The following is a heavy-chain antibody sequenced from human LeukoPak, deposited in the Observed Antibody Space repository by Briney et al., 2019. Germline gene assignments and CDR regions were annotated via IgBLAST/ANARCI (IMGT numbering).Heavy chain of an antibody. CDR3: ARDRRWDGFDY. CDR2: IYTSGST. J-gene: IGHJ4*02. CDR1: GGSISSGSYY. Sequence: PSETLSLTCTVSGGSISSGSYYWSWIRQPAGKGLEWIGRIYTSGSTNYNPSLKSRVTISVDTSKNQFSLKLSSVTAADTAVYYCARDRRWDGFDYWGQGTLVTVSS. V-gene: IGHV4-61*02. D-gene: IGHD1-26*01.